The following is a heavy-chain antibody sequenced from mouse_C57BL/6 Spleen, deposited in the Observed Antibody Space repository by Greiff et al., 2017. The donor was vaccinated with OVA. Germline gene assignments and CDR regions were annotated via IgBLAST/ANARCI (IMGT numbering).Heavy chain of an antibody. CDR2: ISYDGSN. CDR1: GYSITSGYY. Sequence: EVQLMASGPGLVKPSQSLSLTCSVTGYSITSGYYWNWIRQFPGNKLEWMGYISYDGSNNYNPSLKNRISITRDTSKNQFFLKLNSVTTEDTATYYCARDNYGAWFAYWGQGTLVTVSA. CDR3: ARDNYGAWFAY. D-gene: IGHD1-2*01. J-gene: IGHJ3*01. V-gene: IGHV3-6*01.